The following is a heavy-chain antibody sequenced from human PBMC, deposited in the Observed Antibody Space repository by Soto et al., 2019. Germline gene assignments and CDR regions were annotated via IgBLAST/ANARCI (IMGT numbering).Heavy chain of an antibody. CDR2: IYYSGST. Sequence: SETLSLTCTVSGGSISSYYWSWIRQPPGKGLEWIGYIYYSGSTNYNPSLKSRVTISVDTSKNQFSLKLSSVTAADTAVYYCARLTYYDFWSGNYTRGYYFDYWGQGTLVTVSS. V-gene: IGHV4-59*01. J-gene: IGHJ4*02. D-gene: IGHD3-3*01. CDR1: GGSISSYY. CDR3: ARLTYYDFWSGNYTRGYYFDY.